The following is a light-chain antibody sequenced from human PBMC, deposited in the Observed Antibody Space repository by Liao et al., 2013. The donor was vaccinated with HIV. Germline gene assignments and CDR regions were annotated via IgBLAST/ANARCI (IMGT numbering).Light chain of an antibody. CDR3: QVWDSSSDHPGV. CDR2: YDS. CDR1: NIGSKS. V-gene: IGLV3-21*04. Sequence: SYVLTQPPSVSVAPGKTARITCGGNNIGSKSVHWYQQKPGQAPVLVIYYDSDRPSGIPERFSGSNSGNMATLTISRVEAGDEADYYCQVWDSSSDHPGVFGTGTKVTVL. J-gene: IGLJ1*01.